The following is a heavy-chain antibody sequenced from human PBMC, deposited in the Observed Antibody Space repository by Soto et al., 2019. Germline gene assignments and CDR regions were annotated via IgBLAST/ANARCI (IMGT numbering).Heavy chain of an antibody. CDR3: AAGYTTGHDAFDI. J-gene: IGHJ3*02. Sequence: GESLKISCKGSGYNFANYWIGWVRQMPGKGLEWMGMIFPGDSDTKNSPSLQGQITMSVDKSDSSAYLQWRSLKASDTAMYYCAAGYTTGHDAFDIWRQGTMVTVSS. D-gene: IGHD6-13*01. V-gene: IGHV5-51*01. CDR2: IFPGDSDT. CDR1: GYNFANYW.